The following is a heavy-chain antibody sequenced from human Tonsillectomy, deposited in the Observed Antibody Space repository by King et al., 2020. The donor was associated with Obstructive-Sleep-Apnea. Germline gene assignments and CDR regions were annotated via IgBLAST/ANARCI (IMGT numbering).Heavy chain of an antibody. V-gene: IGHV3-74*01. J-gene: IGHJ4*02. CDR2: INSDGGST. D-gene: IGHD1-26*01. CDR1: GFTFRTSW. Sequence: VQLVESGGGLVQPGGSLRLSCAASGFTFRTSWMHWVRQAPGKGRVWVSRINSDGGSTIYADFMKGRFTISRDNAKTTLYLQMNSLRSEDTAVYYCARDRGGAGPTTTDYWGQGTLVTVSS. CDR3: ARDRGGAGPTTTDY.